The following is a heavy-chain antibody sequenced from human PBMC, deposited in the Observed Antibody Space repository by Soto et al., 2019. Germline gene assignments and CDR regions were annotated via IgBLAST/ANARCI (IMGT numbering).Heavy chain of an antibody. V-gene: IGHV3-7*03. CDR2: INRDGSEK. CDR3: ARAPDGSGSYYYFDS. Sequence: PRGSLRLSCVASGFTFSNYWMSWVRQAPGKGLQWVANINRDGSEKYYVDSLKGRFTISRDNAENSLYLEMNTLRAEDTAVYYCARAPDGSGSYYYFDSRGQGTLVTVSS. J-gene: IGHJ4*02. CDR1: GFTFSNYW. D-gene: IGHD3-22*01.